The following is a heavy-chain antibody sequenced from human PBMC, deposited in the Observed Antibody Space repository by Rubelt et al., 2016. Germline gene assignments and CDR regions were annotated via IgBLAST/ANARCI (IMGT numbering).Heavy chain of an antibody. CDR2: INSSSTTI. J-gene: IGHJ3*02. V-gene: IGHV3-48*01. D-gene: IGHD1-26*01. CDR3: SRRSMGATSAFDI. Sequence: GKGLEWISYINSSSTTIYYADSVKGRFTISRDNAKNSLYLQMNSLRGEDTAVYYCSRRSMGATSAFDIWGQGTMVTVSS.